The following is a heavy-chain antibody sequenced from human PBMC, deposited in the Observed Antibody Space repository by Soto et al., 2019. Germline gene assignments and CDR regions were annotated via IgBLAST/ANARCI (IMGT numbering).Heavy chain of an antibody. CDR1: GDSINTNYW. Sequence: SETLSLTCLVSGDSINTNYWWAWVRQPPGRGLEWIGDIYHSGSAIYTPSLKSRVTISVDTSKNQFSLKVNSVTAADTAVYYCARRAVVAVTGSLDNWLDPWGQGILVTVSS. CDR2: IYHSGSA. D-gene: IGHD2-21*01. CDR3: ARRAVVAVTGSLDNWLDP. V-gene: IGHV4-4*02. J-gene: IGHJ5*02.